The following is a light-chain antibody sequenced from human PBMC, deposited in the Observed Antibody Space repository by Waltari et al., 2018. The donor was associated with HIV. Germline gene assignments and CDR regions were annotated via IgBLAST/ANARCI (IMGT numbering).Light chain of an antibody. CDR3: QQFSLSPPLT. Sequence: DIVMTQSPDSLAVSLGERATINCKSSQRVLYSSNNKNYLAWYQQKPGQPPKLLISWASTRESGVADRFSGSGSGTDFTLTINSLQAEDVAVYYCQQFSLSPPLTFGGGTKVEI. CDR1: QRVLYSSNNKNY. V-gene: IGKV4-1*01. J-gene: IGKJ4*01. CDR2: WAS.